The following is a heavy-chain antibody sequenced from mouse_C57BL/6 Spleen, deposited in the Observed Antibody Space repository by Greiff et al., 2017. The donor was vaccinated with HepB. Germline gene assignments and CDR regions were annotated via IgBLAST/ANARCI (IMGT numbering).Heavy chain of an antibody. CDR3: ARSVDYEGDFDV. J-gene: IGHJ1*03. D-gene: IGHD2-4*01. CDR1: GYTFTSYW. CDR2: IDPSDSET. V-gene: IGHV1-52*01. Sequence: QVQLQQPGAELVRPGSSVKLSCKASGYTFTSYWMHWVKQRPIQGLEWIGNIDPSDSETHYNQKFKDKATLTVDKSSSTAYMQLSSLTSEDSAVYYCARSVDYEGDFDVWGTGTTVTVSS.